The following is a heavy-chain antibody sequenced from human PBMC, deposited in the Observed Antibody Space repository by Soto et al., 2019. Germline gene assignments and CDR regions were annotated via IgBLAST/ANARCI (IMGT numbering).Heavy chain of an antibody. CDR1: GFTFSSYA. Sequence: GGSLRLSCAASGFTFSSYAMSWVSQAPGKGLEWVSAISGSGGSTYYADSVKGRFTISRDNSKNTLYLQMNSLRAEDTAVYYCAKDLGIYSYGYFYYYYGMDVWGQGTTVTVPS. D-gene: IGHD5-18*01. V-gene: IGHV3-23*01. CDR3: AKDLGIYSYGYFYYYYGMDV. CDR2: ISGSGGST. J-gene: IGHJ6*02.